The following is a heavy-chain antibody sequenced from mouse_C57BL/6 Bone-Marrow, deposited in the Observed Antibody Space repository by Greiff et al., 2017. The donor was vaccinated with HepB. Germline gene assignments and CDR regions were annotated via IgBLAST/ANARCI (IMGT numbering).Heavy chain of an antibody. CDR3: AKDGYYGWYFDV. J-gene: IGHJ1*03. V-gene: IGHV5-17*01. CDR1: GFTFSDYG. Sequence: EVKVVESGGGLVKPGGSLKLSCAASGFTFSDYGMHWVRQAPEKGLEWVAYISSGSSTIYYADTVKGRFTISRDNAKNTLFLQMTSLRSEDTAMYYCAKDGYYGWYFDVWGTGTTVTVSS. CDR2: ISSGSSTI. D-gene: IGHD2-3*01.